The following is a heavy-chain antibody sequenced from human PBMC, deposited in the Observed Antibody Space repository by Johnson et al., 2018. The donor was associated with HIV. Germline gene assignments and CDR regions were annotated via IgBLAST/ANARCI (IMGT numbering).Heavy chain of an antibody. CDR3: ARDRARWSSGCTTGLMSAFDM. D-gene: IGHD6-19*01. CDR2: SNWNGGST. J-gene: IGHJ3*02. CDR1: GFTFSSYG. Sequence: EVQLVESGGGVVQPGRSLRLSCAASGFTFSSYGMHWVRQAPGKGLEWVSGSNWNGGSTGYGDSVKGRFTISRDNAKNSLYLQMNSLRVEDTALYYCARDRARWSSGCTTGLMSAFDMWGQGTMVTVSS. V-gene: IGHV3-20*04.